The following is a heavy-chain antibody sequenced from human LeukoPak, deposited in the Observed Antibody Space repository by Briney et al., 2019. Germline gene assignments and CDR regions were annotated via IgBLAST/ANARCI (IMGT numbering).Heavy chain of an antibody. CDR2: INPNSGGT. Sequence: ASVKVSCKASGYTFTGYYMHWVRQAPGQGLEWMGRINPNSGGTSYAQKFQGRVTMTRDTSISTAYMELSRLRSDDTAVYYCARDLEFSSEPPWGQGTLVTVSS. J-gene: IGHJ5*02. V-gene: IGHV1-2*06. CDR3: ARDLEFSSEPP. D-gene: IGHD6-6*01. CDR1: GYTFTGYY.